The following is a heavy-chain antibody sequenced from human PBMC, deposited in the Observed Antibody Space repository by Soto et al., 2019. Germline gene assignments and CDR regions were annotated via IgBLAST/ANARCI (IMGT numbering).Heavy chain of an antibody. J-gene: IGHJ6*02. D-gene: IGHD1-26*01. CDR1: GYTFTSYY. V-gene: IGHV1-46*01. CDR2: INPSGGST. Sequence: GASVKVSCKASGYTFTSYYMHWVRQAPGQGLEWMGIINPSGGSTSYAQKFQGRVTMTRDTSTSTVYMELSSLRSEDTAVYYCARTRWELLSYYYCGMDVWGQGTTVTVSS. CDR3: ARTRWELLSYYYCGMDV.